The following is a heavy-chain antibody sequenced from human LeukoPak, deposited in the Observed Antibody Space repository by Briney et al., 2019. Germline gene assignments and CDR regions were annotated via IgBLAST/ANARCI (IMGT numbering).Heavy chain of an antibody. Sequence: GGSLRLSCAASGFTFSSYALHWVRQSPSKGLECVAVILYDGSNKSYADSVKGRFTISRDNSKNTLYLQMNSLRAEDTAVYYCAKVRGTPYWGQGTLVTVSS. CDR1: GFTFSSYA. CDR3: AKVRGTPY. V-gene: IGHV3-30*04. CDR2: ILYDGSNK. D-gene: IGHD3-16*01. J-gene: IGHJ4*02.